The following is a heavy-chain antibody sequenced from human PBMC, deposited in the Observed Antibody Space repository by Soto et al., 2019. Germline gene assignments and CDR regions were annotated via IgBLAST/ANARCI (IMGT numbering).Heavy chain of an antibody. V-gene: IGHV4-59*01. Sequence: SETLSLTCTVSGGSISSYYWSWIRQPPGKGLEWIGYIYYSGSTNYNPSLKSRVTISVDTSKNQFSLKLSSVTAADTAVYYCAGGSGSYRELDYWGQGTLVTVSS. CDR2: IYYSGST. CDR1: GGSISSYY. J-gene: IGHJ4*02. CDR3: AGGSGSYRELDY. D-gene: IGHD1-26*01.